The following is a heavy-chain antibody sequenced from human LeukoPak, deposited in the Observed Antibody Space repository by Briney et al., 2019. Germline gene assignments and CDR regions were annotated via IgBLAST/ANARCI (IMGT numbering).Heavy chain of an antibody. V-gene: IGHV3-48*01. CDR3: ARTQISYYYYGMDV. Sequence: GGSLRLSCAASGFTFSSHSMNWVRQAPGKGLEWVSYISSSSSTIYYADSVKGRFTISRDNSKNTLYLQMNSLRAEDTAVYYCARTQISYYYYGMDVWGQGTTVTVSS. J-gene: IGHJ6*02. CDR1: GFTFSSHS. CDR2: ISSSSSTI.